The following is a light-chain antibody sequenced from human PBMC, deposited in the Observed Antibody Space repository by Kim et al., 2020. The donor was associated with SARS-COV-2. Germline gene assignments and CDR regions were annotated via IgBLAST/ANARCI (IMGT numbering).Light chain of an antibody. V-gene: IGKV1-27*01. Sequence: DIQMTQSPSSLSASVGDRVTITCRASQVISNYLAWYQQKPGNAPKLLIHGASTLRSGVPSRFSGSGSGTDFTLTITSLQPEDVATYYCQQYYSAPFTFGQGTKVDIK. CDR1: QVISNY. CDR3: QQYYSAPFT. CDR2: GAS. J-gene: IGKJ3*01.